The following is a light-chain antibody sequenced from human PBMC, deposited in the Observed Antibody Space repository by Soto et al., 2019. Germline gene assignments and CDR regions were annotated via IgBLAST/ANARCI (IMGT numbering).Light chain of an antibody. CDR1: QHIISW. CDR2: AAS. Sequence: DIQMTQSPSSVSASLGDRVTITCLASQHIISWLVGDKHKPGKAPQLLIYAASSLQTGVPSRFSGSGSGTDFTLTISSLQPEDSATDYCQQANSFPFTFGQGTRLEI. V-gene: IGKV1-12*01. J-gene: IGKJ2*01. CDR3: QQANSFPFT.